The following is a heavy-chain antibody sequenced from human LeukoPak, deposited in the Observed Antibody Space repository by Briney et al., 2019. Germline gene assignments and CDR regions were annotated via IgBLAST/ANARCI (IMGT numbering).Heavy chain of an antibody. J-gene: IGHJ6*03. CDR2: IRNDGSNK. CDR1: EFTFRSYN. Sequence: PGGSLRLSCAASEFTFRSYNMHWVRQAPGTGLEWVAFIRNDGSNKYYADSVKGRFTISRDNSKNTLYLQINSLRAEDTAVYYCARDSLDYYCMDVWGKGTTVTVSS. V-gene: IGHV3-30*02. D-gene: IGHD1-1*01. CDR3: ARDSLDYYCMDV.